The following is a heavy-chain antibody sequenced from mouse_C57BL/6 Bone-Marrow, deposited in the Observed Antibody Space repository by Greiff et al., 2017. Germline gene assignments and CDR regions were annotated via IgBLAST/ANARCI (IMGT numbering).Heavy chain of an antibody. J-gene: IGHJ1*03. Sequence: EVQVVESGGGLVQPGGSLKLSCAASGFTFSDYYMYWVRQTPEKRLEWVAYISNGGGSTYYPAPVKGRSTISRDNAYNTLYLQLSRLKSEDTAVYYCARHVGWLPEYFDVWGTGTTVTVSS. D-gene: IGHD2-3*01. CDR2: ISNGGGST. CDR1: GFTFSDYY. CDR3: ARHVGWLPEYFDV. V-gene: IGHV5-12*01.